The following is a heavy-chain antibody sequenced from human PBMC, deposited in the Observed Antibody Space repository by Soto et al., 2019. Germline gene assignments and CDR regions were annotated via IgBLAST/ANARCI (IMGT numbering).Heavy chain of an antibody. CDR3: ARELAVTTRRGTFDY. CDR2: IVYSGST. V-gene: IGHV4-30-4*01. D-gene: IGHD4-17*01. CDR1: GGSISSGDYY. J-gene: IGHJ4*02. Sequence: QVQLQESGPGLVKPSQTLSLTCTVSGGSISSGDYYWSWIIQPPGKGLEWIGYIVYSGSTYYNPSLKSRVTISVDTSKHQFTLKLSAVTAADTAVYYCARELAVTTRRGTFDYWGQGTLVTVSS.